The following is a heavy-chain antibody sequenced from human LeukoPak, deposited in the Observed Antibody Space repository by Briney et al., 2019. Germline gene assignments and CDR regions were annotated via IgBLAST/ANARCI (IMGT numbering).Heavy chain of an antibody. CDR2: MSASAIDT. Sequence: GGSLRLSCTASGFTFSNYAMSWVRQAPGKGLEWVSSMSASAIDTYYADSVKGRFTVSRDNSKNTLYLQLNSLTAGDTAIYYCAKDRIAVASSAEYFQHWGQGTLVTVSS. V-gene: IGHV3-23*01. D-gene: IGHD6-19*01. CDR1: GFTFSNYA. CDR3: AKDRIAVASSAEYFQH. J-gene: IGHJ1*01.